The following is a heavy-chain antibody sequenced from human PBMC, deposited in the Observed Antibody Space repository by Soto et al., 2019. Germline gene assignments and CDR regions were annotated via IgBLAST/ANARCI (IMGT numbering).Heavy chain of an antibody. CDR2: IRSKAYGGTT. J-gene: IGHJ6*03. CDR3: TGSEYDFWSGYAPYMDV. V-gene: IGHV3-49*03. D-gene: IGHD3-3*01. Sequence: GGSLRLSCTASGFTFGDYAMSWFRQAPGKGLEWVGFIRSKAYGGTTEYAASVKGRFTISRDDSKSIAYLQMNSLKTEDTVLYYCTGSEYDFWSGYAPYMDVWGKGTTVTVSS. CDR1: GFTFGDYA.